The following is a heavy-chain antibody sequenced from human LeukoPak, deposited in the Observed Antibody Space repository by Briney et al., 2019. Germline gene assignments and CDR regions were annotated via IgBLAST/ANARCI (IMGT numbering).Heavy chain of an antibody. J-gene: IGHJ6*03. CDR3: ARDRNYYYYMDV. Sequence: PGGSLRLSCAASGVTFSRHGVTWVRQPPGKGLEWVSGISSSGDVTYYADSVKGRFTISRDNSKNTLYLQMNSLRAEDTAVYYCARDRNYYYYMDVWGKGTAVTVSS. CDR1: GVTFSRHG. CDR2: ISSSGDVT. V-gene: IGHV3-23*01.